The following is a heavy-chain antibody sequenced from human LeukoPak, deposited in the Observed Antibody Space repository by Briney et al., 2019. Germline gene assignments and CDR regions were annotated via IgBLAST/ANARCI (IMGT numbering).Heavy chain of an antibody. J-gene: IGHJ4*02. V-gene: IGHV7-4-1*02. D-gene: IGHD5-24*01. CDR2: INTNTGNP. CDR1: GYTFTSYA. CDR3: ARDFSHPGLDGYNQPPDY. Sequence: ASVKVSCKASGYTFTSYAMNWVRQDPGQGLEWMGWINTNTGNPTYAQGFTGRFVFSLDTSVSTAYLQISSLKAEDTAVYYCARDFSHPGLDGYNQPPDYWGQGTLVTVSS.